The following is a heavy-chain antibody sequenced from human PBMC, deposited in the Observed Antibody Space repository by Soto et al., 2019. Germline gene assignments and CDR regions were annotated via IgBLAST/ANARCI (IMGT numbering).Heavy chain of an antibody. Sequence: GSLRLSCAASGFTFSDYYMSWIRQAPGKGLEWVSYISSSSSYTNYADSVKGRFTISRDNAKNSLYLQMNSLRAEDTAVYYCARGRVLRYFDWLYWFDPWGQGTLVTVSS. CDR3: ARGRVLRYFDWLYWFDP. V-gene: IGHV3-11*05. CDR1: GFTFSDYY. D-gene: IGHD3-9*01. J-gene: IGHJ5*02. CDR2: ISSSSSYT.